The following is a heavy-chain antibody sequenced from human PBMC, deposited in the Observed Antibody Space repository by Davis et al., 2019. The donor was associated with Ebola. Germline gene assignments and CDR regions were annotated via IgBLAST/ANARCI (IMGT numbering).Heavy chain of an antibody. CDR2: ITPFNGNT. CDR1: GYTFTSYG. V-gene: IGHV1-45*02. CDR3: ASQTSGATGGFDY. Sequence: SVKVSCKASGYTFTSYGISWVRQAPGQGLEWMGWITPFNGNTNYAQKFQDRVTITRDRSMSTAYMELSSLRSEDTAMYYCASQTSGATGGFDYWGQGTLVTVSS. D-gene: IGHD3-16*01. J-gene: IGHJ4*02.